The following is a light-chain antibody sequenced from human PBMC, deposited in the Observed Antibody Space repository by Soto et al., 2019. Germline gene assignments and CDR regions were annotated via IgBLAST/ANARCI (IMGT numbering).Light chain of an antibody. CDR1: SSDIGSYKF. Sequence: QSALTQPASVSGSPGQSITISCTGTSSDIGSYKFVSWYQQHVGKAPKVMTYEGSKRPSGVSDRFSASKSGNTASLTISGLHAEYDADYYCCSPAGDHVVFGGGTKVTVL. CDR2: EGS. J-gene: IGLJ2*01. CDR3: CSPAGDHVV. V-gene: IGLV2-23*01.